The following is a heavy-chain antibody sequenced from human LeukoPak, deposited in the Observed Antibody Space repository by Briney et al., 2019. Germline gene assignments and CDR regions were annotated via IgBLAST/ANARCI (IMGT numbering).Heavy chain of an antibody. J-gene: IGHJ4*02. D-gene: IGHD6-19*01. CDR3: ARGYTSGWHGMAFDY. Sequence: GASVKVSCKASGYTFTSYGISWLRQAPGQGLEWMGWISAYNGNTNYAQELQGRVTMTTDTSTSTAYMELKSLKSDDTAVYYCARGYTSGWHGMAFDYWGQGTLVTVSS. CDR1: GYTFTSYG. CDR2: ISAYNGNT. V-gene: IGHV1-18*01.